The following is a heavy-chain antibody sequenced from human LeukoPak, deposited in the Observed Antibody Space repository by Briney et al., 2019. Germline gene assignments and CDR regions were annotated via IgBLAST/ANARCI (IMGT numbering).Heavy chain of an antibody. D-gene: IGHD2/OR15-2a*01. V-gene: IGHV1-2*06. J-gene: IGHJ4*02. CDR3: TRDLTILGPIGI. CDR2: IDPNSGGT. CDR1: GYTFTGYA. Sequence: GASVKVSCKASGYTFTGYAMHWVRQAPGQGLEWVGRIDPNSGGTNYAQDFQGRVTITRDTSINTAYMELSRLRSDDTAKYYCTRDLTILGPIGIWGQGTLVTVSA.